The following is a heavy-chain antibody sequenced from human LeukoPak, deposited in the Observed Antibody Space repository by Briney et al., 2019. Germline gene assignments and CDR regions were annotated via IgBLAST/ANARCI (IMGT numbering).Heavy chain of an antibody. CDR2: IYYSGST. J-gene: IGHJ6*03. Sequence: SETLSLTCTVSGGSISSYYWSWIRQPPGKGLEWIGYIYYSGSTNYNPSLKSRVTISVDTSKNEFSLKLSSVTAADTAVYYCARFFRVITPRYYYMDVWGKGTTVTVSS. D-gene: IGHD3-3*01. CDR3: ARFFRVITPRYYYMDV. CDR1: GGSISSYY. V-gene: IGHV4-59*01.